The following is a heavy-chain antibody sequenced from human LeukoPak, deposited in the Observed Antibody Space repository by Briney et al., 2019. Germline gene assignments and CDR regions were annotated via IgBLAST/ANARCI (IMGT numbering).Heavy chain of an antibody. V-gene: IGHV4-34*01. CDR1: GGSFSGYY. D-gene: IGHD2-2*01. CDR2: INHSGST. J-gene: IGHJ5*02. CDR3: ARGYRYCSSTSCYNWFDP. Sequence: SETLSLTCAVYGGSFSGYYWSWIRQPPGKGLEWIGEINHSGSTNYNPSLKSRVTISVDTSKNQFSLKLSSVTAADTAVYYCARGYRYCSSTSCYNWFDPWGQGTLVTVSS.